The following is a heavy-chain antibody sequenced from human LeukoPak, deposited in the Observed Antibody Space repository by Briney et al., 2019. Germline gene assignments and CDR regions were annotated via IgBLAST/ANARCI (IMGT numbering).Heavy chain of an antibody. CDR1: GGSINSYY. D-gene: IGHD3-22*01. CDR3: ARAQWYYDGTNYSPSGFDG. J-gene: IGHJ4*02. V-gene: IGHV4-4*07. CDR2: IYPNGGT. Sequence: SETLSLTCTVSGGSINSYYLSWIRQPAGKGLEWIGRIYPNGGTTYNPSLKSRVTLSVDTSKNQFSLKLSSVTAADTAVYYCARAQWYYDGTNYSPSGFDGWGQGTLVTVSS.